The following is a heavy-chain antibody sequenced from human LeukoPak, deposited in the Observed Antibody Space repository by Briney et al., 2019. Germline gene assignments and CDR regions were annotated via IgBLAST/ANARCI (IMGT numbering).Heavy chain of an antibody. D-gene: IGHD1-26*01. J-gene: IGHJ3*02. V-gene: IGHV3-30-3*01. CDR3: AKGGRTGELGAFDI. Sequence: GGSLRLSCAASGFTFSSYAMHWVRQAPGKGLEWVAVISYDGSNKYYADSVKGRFTISRDNSKNTLYLQMNSLRAEDTAVYYCAKGGRTGELGAFDIWGQGTMVTVSS. CDR2: ISYDGSNK. CDR1: GFTFSSYA.